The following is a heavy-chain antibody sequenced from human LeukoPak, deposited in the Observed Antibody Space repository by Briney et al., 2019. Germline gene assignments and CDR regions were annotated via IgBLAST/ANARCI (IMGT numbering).Heavy chain of an antibody. D-gene: IGHD5-18*01. J-gene: IGHJ6*03. Sequence: GGSLRLSRAASGFTFSSYSMNCVRQAPGKGLEWASSISSSSSYIYYADSLKGRVTISRDNAKKSLYQQKNSLRGEDTAVYYCARAQAMGTIYCYYYMDVWGKGTTVTVSS. CDR2: ISSSSSYI. V-gene: IGHV3-21*01. CDR3: ARAQAMGTIYCYYYMDV. CDR1: GFTFSSYS.